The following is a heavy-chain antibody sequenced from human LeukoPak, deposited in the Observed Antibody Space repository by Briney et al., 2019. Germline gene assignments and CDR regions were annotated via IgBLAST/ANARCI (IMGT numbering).Heavy chain of an antibody. V-gene: IGHV3-66*01. CDR3: ARAANPREYYYDSSGYYSEY. CDR1: GFTVSSNY. J-gene: IGHJ4*02. Sequence: GGSLRLSCAASGFTVSSNYMSWVRQAPGKGLEWVSVIYSGGSTYYADSVKGRFTISRDNSKNTLYLQMNSPRAEDTAVYYCARAANPREYYYDSSGYYSEYWGQGTLVTVSS. CDR2: IYSGGST. D-gene: IGHD3-22*01.